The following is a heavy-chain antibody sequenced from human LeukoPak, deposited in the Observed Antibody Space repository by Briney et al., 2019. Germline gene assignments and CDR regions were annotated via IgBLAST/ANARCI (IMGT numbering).Heavy chain of an antibody. CDR3: ARGGLLWFGELYYFDY. D-gene: IGHD3-10*01. Sequence: GASVKVSCKASGYTFTGYYMHWVRQAPGQGLEWMGWINPNSGGTNYAQKFQGRVTMTRDTSISTAYMELSRLRSDDTAVYYCARGGLLWFGELYYFDYWGQGTLVTVSS. CDR2: INPNSGGT. J-gene: IGHJ4*02. CDR1: GYTFTGYY. V-gene: IGHV1-2*02.